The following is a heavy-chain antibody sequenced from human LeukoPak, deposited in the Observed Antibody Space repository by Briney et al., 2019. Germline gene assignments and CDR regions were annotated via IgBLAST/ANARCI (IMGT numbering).Heavy chain of an antibody. Sequence: PGRSLRLSCAASGFTFSSYAMHWVRQAPGKGLEWVAVISYDGSNKYYAGSVKGRFTISRDNSKNTLYLQMNSLRAEDTAVYYCARDEHWAFDIWGQGTMVTDSS. D-gene: IGHD1/OR15-1a*01. CDR2: ISYDGSNK. CDR3: ARDEHWAFDI. V-gene: IGHV3-30-3*01. J-gene: IGHJ3*02. CDR1: GFTFSSYA.